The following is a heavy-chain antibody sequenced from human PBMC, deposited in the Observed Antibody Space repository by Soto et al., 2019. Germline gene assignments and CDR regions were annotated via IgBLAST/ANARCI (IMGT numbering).Heavy chain of an antibody. CDR1: GGSISSGGYY. J-gene: IGHJ4*02. V-gene: IGHV4-31*03. D-gene: IGHD3-22*01. CDR3: ARELSYYYDSSGPFDY. CDR2: IYYSGST. Sequence: PSETLSLTCTVSGGSISSGGYYWSWIRQHPGKGLEWIGYIYYSGSTYYNPSLKSRVTISVDTSKNQFSLKLSSVTAADTAVYYCARELSYYYDSSGPFDYWGQGTLVTVSS.